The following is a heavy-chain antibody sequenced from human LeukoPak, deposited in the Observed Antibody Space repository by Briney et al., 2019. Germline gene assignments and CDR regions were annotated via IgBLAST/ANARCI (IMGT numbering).Heavy chain of an antibody. CDR1: GYSISSGYY. V-gene: IGHV4-38-2*02. J-gene: IGHJ4*02. D-gene: IGHD2-8*01. Sequence: SETLSLTCTVPGYSISSGYYWGWIRQPPGKGLEWIGNIYHSGSTYYNPSLKSRVTISVDTSKNQFSLKLSSVTAADTAVYYCARASPYIVLVSPDYWGQGTLVTVSS. CDR3: ARASPYIVLVSPDY. CDR2: IYHSGST.